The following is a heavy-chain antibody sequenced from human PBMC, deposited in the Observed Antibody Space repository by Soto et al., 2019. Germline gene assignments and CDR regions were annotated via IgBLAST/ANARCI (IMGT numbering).Heavy chain of an antibody. D-gene: IGHD4-17*01. CDR3: ARCLYGDYAYFDY. J-gene: IGHJ4*02. Sequence: QVQLVESGGGVVQPGRSLRLSCAASGFTFSSYAMHWVRRAPGKGLEWVAVISYDGSNKYYADSVKGRFTISRDNSKNTRYLQMNSLRAEDTAVYFCARCLYGDYAYFDYWGQGTLVTVSS. CDR1: GFTFSSYA. CDR2: ISYDGSNK. V-gene: IGHV3-30-3*01.